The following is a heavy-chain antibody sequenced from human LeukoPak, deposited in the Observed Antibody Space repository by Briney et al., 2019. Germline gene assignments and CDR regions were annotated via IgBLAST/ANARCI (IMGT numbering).Heavy chain of an antibody. J-gene: IGHJ3*02. Sequence: SQTLSLTCTVSGGSISSGDYYWSWIRQPPGKGLEWIGYIYYSGSTYYNPSLKSRVTISVDTSKNQFSLKLSSVTAADTAVYYCAREVGATNDAFDIWGQGTMVTVSS. CDR1: GGSISSGDYY. D-gene: IGHD1-26*01. CDR2: IYYSGST. V-gene: IGHV4-30-4*01. CDR3: AREVGATNDAFDI.